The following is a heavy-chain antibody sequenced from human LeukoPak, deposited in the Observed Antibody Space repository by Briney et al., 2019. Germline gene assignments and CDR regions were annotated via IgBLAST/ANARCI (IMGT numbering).Heavy chain of an antibody. J-gene: IGHJ3*02. D-gene: IGHD4-17*01. CDR3: ASPQQTTTVDDAFDI. CDR1: GGTFSSYA. V-gene: IGHV1-69*04. CDR2: IIPILGIA. Sequence: ASVKVSCKASGGTFSSYAISWVRQAPGQGLEWMGRIIPILGIANYAQKFQGRVTITADKSTSTAYIELSSLRSEDTAVYYCASPQQTTTVDDAFDIWGQGTMVTVSS.